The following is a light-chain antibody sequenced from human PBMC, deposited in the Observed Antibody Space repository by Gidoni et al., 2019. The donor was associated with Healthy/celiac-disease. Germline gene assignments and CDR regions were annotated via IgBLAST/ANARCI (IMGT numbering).Light chain of an antibody. CDR2: DDS. CDR3: QVWDSSSDHFVV. Sequence: SYVLTQPPSVSVAPGQTARITCGGNKIGSKSVHWYQQKPGQAPVLVVYDDSDRPSGIPERFSGSNSGNTATLTISRVEAGDEADYYCQVWDSSSDHFVVFGGGTKLTVL. CDR1: KIGSKS. J-gene: IGLJ2*01. V-gene: IGLV3-21*02.